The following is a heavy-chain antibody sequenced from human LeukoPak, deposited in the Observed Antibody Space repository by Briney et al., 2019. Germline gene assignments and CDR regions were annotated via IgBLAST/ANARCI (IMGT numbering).Heavy chain of an antibody. Sequence: GGSLRLSCAASGFSFSDYEMNWVRQAPGKGLEWISYISTSGSTIYYADSVKGRFTISRDNAKNSRYLQMNSLRDEDTAVYYCARETPEYDWGQGTLVTVSS. CDR3: ARETPEYD. CDR1: GFSFSDYE. V-gene: IGHV3-48*03. CDR2: ISTSGSTI. J-gene: IGHJ4*02. D-gene: IGHD1-14*01.